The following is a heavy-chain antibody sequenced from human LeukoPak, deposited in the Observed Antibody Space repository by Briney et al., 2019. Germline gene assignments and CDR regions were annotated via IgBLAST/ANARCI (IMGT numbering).Heavy chain of an antibody. CDR3: ARDLTVTTETYDE. CDR2: IWYDGSNK. J-gene: IGHJ4*02. Sequence: GRSLRXSCAXSGFTFSSYGMHWVRQAPGKGLEWVAVIWYDGSNKYYADSVKGRFTISRDNSKNTLYLQMNSLRAEDTAVYYCARDLTVTTETYDEWGQGTLVTVSS. CDR1: GFTFSSYG. D-gene: IGHD4-17*01. V-gene: IGHV3-33*01.